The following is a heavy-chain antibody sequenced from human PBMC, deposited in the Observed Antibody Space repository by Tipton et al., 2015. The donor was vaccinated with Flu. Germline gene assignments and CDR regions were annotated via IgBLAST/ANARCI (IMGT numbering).Heavy chain of an antibody. D-gene: IGHD2-21*01. CDR2: LSFDGSEK. CDR1: GFNFRNFA. Sequence: AASGFNFRNFALHWVRQAPGKGLEWVAILSFDGSEKYYADSVKGRFTISRDDSKNTLFLQMNSLRREDTAVYYCAKVIGFCTGGNCFSGSYNFYYYAMDVWGQGTTVTVSS. V-gene: IGHV3-30*18. J-gene: IGHJ6*02. CDR3: AKVIGFCTGGNCFSGSYNFYYYAMDV.